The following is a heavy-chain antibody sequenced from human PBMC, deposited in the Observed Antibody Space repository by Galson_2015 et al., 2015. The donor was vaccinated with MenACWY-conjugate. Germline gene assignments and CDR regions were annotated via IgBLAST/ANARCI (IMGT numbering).Heavy chain of an antibody. D-gene: IGHD2-2*01. Sequence: MSWFRPAPRKGLEWVGFIRSKRYGATTEYAASVKGRFTISRDDSESIAYLQMSSLKSEDTAMYYCTRADNRYCSRTNCPFDYWGQGTLVTVSS. V-gene: IGHV3-49*03. J-gene: IGHJ4*02. CDR2: IRSKRYGATT. CDR3: TRADNRYCSRTNCPFDY.